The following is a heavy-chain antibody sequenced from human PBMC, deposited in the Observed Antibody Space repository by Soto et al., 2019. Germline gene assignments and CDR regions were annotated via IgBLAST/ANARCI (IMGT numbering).Heavy chain of an antibody. V-gene: IGHV4-61*01. D-gene: IGHD4-17*01. CDR1: GASVSDKTFY. J-gene: IGHJ4*02. Sequence: PSETLSLTCSVSGASVSDKTFYWSWLRQSPGKGLEWIGYIYYSGTTNYNPSLKGRFTISVDTSKNQFSLRLNSVTAADTALYYCARTTAVPNTLRSRYYFDYRGQGMLVTVSS. CDR2: IYYSGTT. CDR3: ARTTAVPNTLRSRYYFDY.